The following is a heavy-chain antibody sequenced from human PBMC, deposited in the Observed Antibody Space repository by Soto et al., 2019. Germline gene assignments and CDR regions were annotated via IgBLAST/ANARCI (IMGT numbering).Heavy chain of an antibody. V-gene: IGHV3-23*01. CDR3: AKSLYNDYGGPNDH. CDR1: GFTFSSYD. CDR2: FSFYGRRDNT. D-gene: IGHD4-17*01. Sequence: EVQLLESGGGLVQPGGSLRLSCVGSGFTFSSYDMTWVRQAPGKGLEWVSSFSFYGRRDNTYYADSVKGRFTISRDNSRNTVYLQMDNLRVEDTAVYYCAKSLYNDYGGPNDHWGQGTLVTVSS. J-gene: IGHJ4*02.